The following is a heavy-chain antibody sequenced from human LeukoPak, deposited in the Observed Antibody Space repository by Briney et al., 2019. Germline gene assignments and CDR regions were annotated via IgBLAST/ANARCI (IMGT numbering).Heavy chain of an antibody. D-gene: IGHD3-3*01. V-gene: IGHV3-7*01. CDR3: ARVKPSYDFWSGYQPDAFDI. J-gene: IGHJ3*02. CDR2: IKQDGSEK. CDR1: GFTFSSYW. Sequence: GRSLRLSCAASGFTFSSYWMSWVRQAPGKGLEWVANIKQDGSEKYYVDSVKGRFTISRDNAKNSLYLQMNSLRAEDTAVYYCARVKPSYDFWSGYQPDAFDIWGQGTMVTVSS.